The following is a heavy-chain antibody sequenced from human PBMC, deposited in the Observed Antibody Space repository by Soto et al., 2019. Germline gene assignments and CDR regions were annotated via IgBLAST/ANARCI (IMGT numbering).Heavy chain of an antibody. D-gene: IGHD2-15*01. V-gene: IGHV4-61*01. J-gene: IGHJ5*02. Sequence: SETLSLTCTVSGGSVSSGSYYWSWIRQPPGKGLEWIGYIYYSGSTNYNPSLKSRVTISVDTSKNQFSLKLSSVTAADTAVYYCARLYCSGGSCPLGPWGQGTLVTVSS. CDR1: GGSVSSGSYY. CDR2: IYYSGST. CDR3: ARLYCSGGSCPLGP.